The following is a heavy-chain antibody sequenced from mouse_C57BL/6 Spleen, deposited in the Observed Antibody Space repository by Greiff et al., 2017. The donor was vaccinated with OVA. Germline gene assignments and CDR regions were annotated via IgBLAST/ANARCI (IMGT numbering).Heavy chain of an antibody. J-gene: IGHJ2*01. V-gene: IGHV1-39*01. CDR3: ASSGTGNFDY. CDR1: GYSFTDYN. D-gene: IGHD4-1*01. CDR2: INPNYGTT. Sequence: VQLQQSGPALVKPGASVKISCKASGYSFTDYNMNWVQQSNGKSLEWIGVINPNYGTTSYTTKFTGQATLTVDQSSSTAYMQLNSQTSEDSAVYYCASSGTGNFDYWGQGTTLTVSS.